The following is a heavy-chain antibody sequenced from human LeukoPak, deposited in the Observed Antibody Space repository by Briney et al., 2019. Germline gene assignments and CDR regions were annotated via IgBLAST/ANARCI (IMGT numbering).Heavy chain of an antibody. V-gene: IGHV1-18*01. CDR3: GRNGVVAENRLYVDY. CDR1: GGTFSNFV. Sequence: ASVKVSCKTSGGTFSNFVFSWVRQAPGQGLEWMGWIGANNANTKLEQKFQGRLTMAIDTSTGIVHMDLRDLTSDDTAVYYCGRNGVVAENRLYVDYWGQGTLVTVSS. D-gene: IGHD2-8*01. CDR2: IGANNANT. J-gene: IGHJ4*02.